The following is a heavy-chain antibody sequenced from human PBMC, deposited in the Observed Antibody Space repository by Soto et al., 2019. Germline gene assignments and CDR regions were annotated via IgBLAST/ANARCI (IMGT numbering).Heavy chain of an antibody. CDR2: IYPGDSDT. Sequence: PGESLKISCKGSGYSFTSYWIGWVRQMPGKGLEWMGIIYPGDSDTRYSPSFQGQVTISADKSISTAYLQWSSLKASDTAMYYCARSGRRCSSTSCYEYYYYYGMDVWGQGTTVTVSS. J-gene: IGHJ6*02. CDR3: ARSGRRCSSTSCYEYYYYYGMDV. CDR1: GYSFTSYW. D-gene: IGHD2-2*01. V-gene: IGHV5-51*01.